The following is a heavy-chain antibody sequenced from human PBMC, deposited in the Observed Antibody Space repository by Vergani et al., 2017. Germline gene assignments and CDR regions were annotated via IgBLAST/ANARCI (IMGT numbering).Heavy chain of an antibody. CDR3: ATPIRSGHYYYYYGMDV. CDR2: INPSGGST. CDR1: GYTFTSYY. Sequence: QVQLVQSGAEVKKPGASVKVSCKASGYTFTSYYMHWLRQAPGQGLEWMGIINPSGGSTSYAQKFQGRVTMTRETSTSTVYMELSSLRSEDTAVYYCATPIRSGHYYYYYGMDVWGQGTTVTVSS. J-gene: IGHJ6*02. D-gene: IGHD1-14*01. V-gene: IGHV1-46*03.